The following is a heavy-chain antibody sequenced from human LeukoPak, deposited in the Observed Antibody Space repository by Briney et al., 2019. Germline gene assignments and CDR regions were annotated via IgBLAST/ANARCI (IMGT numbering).Heavy chain of an antibody. CDR2: IYSRGTT. CDR1: GFAVSNTY. Sequence: GGSLRLSCAASGFAVSNTYMTWVRQAPGKGLEWISTIYSRGTTYHADSVKGRFTISRDNSKNTLYPQMNSLRAEDTAVYYCAKDRRSNGDWGQGTLVTVSS. D-gene: IGHD4-17*01. CDR3: AKDRRSNGD. V-gene: IGHV3-53*01. J-gene: IGHJ4*02.